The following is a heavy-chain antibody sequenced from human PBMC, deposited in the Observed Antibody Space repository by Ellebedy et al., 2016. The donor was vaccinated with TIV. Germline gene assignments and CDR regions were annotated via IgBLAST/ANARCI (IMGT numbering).Heavy chain of an antibody. CDR3: ARDMVQGMVARYLWFDY. D-gene: IGHD5-12*01. CDR2: ISAYTGNT. CDR1: GFAFASYS. V-gene: IGHV1-18*01. Sequence: ASVKVSCKASGFAFASYSFSWVRQAPGQGLEWMAWISAYTGNTNYAQRFQGRVTVTTDTSTSPAYLELRSLRSDDTAVYYCARDMVQGMVARYLWFDYWGQGTLVTVSS. J-gene: IGHJ4*02.